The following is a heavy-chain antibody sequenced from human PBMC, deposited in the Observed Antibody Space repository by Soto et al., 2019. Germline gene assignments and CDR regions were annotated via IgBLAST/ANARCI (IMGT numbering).Heavy chain of an antibody. V-gene: IGHV1-2*02. Sequence: QVQLVQSGAEVKKPGASVKVSCTASGYTFTAYFIHWVRQAPGQGLEWMGWVNPRSGGTKYAQKFQGRVTMTRNTCIDTVHVERNRLESDDTAVHYWARDVDGSGSYRGQGTLVTVSA. CDR3: ARDVDGSGSY. CDR1: GYTFTAYF. D-gene: IGHD3-10*01. J-gene: IGHJ4*02. CDR2: VNPRSGGT.